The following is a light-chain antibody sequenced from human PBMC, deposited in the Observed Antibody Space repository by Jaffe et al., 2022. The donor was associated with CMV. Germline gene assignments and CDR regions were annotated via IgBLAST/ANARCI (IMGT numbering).Light chain of an antibody. CDR3: QQYNIWPPFT. CDR1: QSVDSK. J-gene: IGKJ2*01. CDR2: AAS. V-gene: IGKV3-15*01. Sequence: EIVMTQSPGALSVSPGESATLSCRASQSVDSKLAWYQQKPGQAPRLLIYAASSRAMGIPARFSGSGSGTEFTLTISSLQSEDFGVYYCQQYNIWPPFTFGQGTRLEI.